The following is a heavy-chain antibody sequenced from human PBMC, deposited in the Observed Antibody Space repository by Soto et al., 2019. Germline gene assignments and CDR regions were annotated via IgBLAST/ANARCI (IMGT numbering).Heavy chain of an antibody. V-gene: IGHV1-3*04. D-gene: IGHD6-13*01. CDR2: INTAKGNT. CDR1: GYTFTSYA. J-gene: IGHJ4*02. Sequence: QVQLVQSGAEVKKPGASVRVSCKASGYTFTSYAIHWVRQAPGQRLEWMGWINTAKGNTGYSQKLQGRVTITRDTSASIVYMELSSLRSEDTAVYYCARGSSWAHFDCWGQGTLVTVSS. CDR3: ARGSSWAHFDC.